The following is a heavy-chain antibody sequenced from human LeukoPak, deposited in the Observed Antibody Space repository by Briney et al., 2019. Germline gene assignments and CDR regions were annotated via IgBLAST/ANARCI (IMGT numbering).Heavy chain of an antibody. CDR3: ARSVLRRNFDV. J-gene: IGHJ4*02. CDR2: VYYSGST. Sequence: SQTLSLTCTVSGGSISNGGYYWNWIRQHPGKGLEWIGYVYYSGSTSYNPSLKSRVTISVDTSKNQFSLKLSSVTAADTAVYYCARSVLRRNFDVWGQGTVVTVSS. V-gene: IGHV4-31*03. D-gene: IGHD4/OR15-4a*01. CDR1: GGSISNGGYY.